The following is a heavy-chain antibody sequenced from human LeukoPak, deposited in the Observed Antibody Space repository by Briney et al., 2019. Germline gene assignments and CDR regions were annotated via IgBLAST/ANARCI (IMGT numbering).Heavy chain of an antibody. J-gene: IGHJ1*01. V-gene: IGHV4-61*02. D-gene: IGHD6-19*01. CDR3: AREGSVAAGYFQR. CDR2: IYTSGST. Sequence: MPSETLSLTCTVSAGSINSGSYYWTWIRQPAGKGLQWIGRIYTSGSTHYNPSLRGRVTISADTSTNQFSLRLSSVTAADTAVYYCAREGSVAAGYFQRWGQGTLVTVSS. CDR1: AGSINSGSYY.